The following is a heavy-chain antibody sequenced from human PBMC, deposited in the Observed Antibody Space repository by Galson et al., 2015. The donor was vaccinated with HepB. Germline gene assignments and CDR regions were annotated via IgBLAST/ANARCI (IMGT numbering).Heavy chain of an antibody. CDR2: ISYDGSNK. CDR3: ARVPGEDSPHYYYGMDV. CDR1: GFTFSSYA. D-gene: IGHD4-17*01. J-gene: IGHJ6*02. Sequence: SLRLSCAASGFTFSSYAMHWVRQAPGKGLEWVAVISYDGSNKYYADSVKGRFTISRDNSKNTLYLQMNSLRAEDTAVYYCARVPGEDSPHYYYGMDVWGQGTTVTVSS. V-gene: IGHV3-30-3*01.